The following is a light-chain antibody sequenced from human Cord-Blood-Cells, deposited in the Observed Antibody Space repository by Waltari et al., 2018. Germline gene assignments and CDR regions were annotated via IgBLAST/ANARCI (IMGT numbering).Light chain of an antibody. CDR2: VGTGGIVG. V-gene: IGLV9-49*01. CDR1: SGSSNYK. CDR3: GADHGSGSNFVWV. Sequence: QPVLTQPPSASASLGASVHPTCTLSSGSSNYKLDWYQPRPGKGPRFVMRVGTGGIVGAKGDGIPDRFSVLGSGLNRYLTIKNIQEEDESDYHCGADHGSGSNFVWVFGGGTKLTVL. J-gene: IGLJ3*02.